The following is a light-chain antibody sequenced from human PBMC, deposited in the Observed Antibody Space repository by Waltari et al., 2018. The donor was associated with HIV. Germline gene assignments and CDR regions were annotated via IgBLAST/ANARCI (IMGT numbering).Light chain of an antibody. CDR3: SAWDSSLNLWT. CDR1: SSNVGDQG. Sequence: QAGLTQPPSVSKDLRQTATLTCTGDSSNVGDQGAAWLQQHQGQPPKLLSYRNNKRPAGSEERISASRSGNTAALTITGRQPEDGADYYCSAWDSSLNLWTFGGGTRLTVL. CDR2: RNN. V-gene: IGLV10-54*04. J-gene: IGLJ2*01.